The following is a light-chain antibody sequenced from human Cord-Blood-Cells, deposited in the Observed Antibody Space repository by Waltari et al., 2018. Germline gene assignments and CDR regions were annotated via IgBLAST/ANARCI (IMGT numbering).Light chain of an antibody. J-gene: IGKJ4*01. CDR3: QQYGSSPLT. V-gene: IGKV3-20*01. CDR2: GAS. CDR1: QSVSSSY. Sequence: VLTQSPDTLSLSPGERATLSCRASQSVSSSYLAWYQQKPGQAPRLLIYGASSRATGIPDRFSGSGSGTDFTLTISRLEPEDFAVYYCQQYGSSPLTFGGGTKVEIK.